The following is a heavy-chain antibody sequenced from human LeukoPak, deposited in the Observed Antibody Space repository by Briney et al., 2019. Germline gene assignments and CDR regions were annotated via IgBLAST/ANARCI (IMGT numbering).Heavy chain of an antibody. V-gene: IGHV1-18*01. CDR2: ISAYNGNT. Sequence: VASVKVSCKDSGYTFTSYGISWVRQAPGQGLEWMGWISAYNGNTNYAQKLQGRVTMTTDTSTSTAYMELRSLRSDDTAVYYCARRDSSSRPRDYYYGVDVWGQGTTVTVSS. D-gene: IGHD6-13*01. J-gene: IGHJ6*02. CDR1: GYTFTSYG. CDR3: ARRDSSSRPRDYYYGVDV.